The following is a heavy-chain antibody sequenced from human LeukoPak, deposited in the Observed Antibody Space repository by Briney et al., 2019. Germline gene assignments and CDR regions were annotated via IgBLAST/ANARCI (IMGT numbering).Heavy chain of an antibody. D-gene: IGHD5-24*01. V-gene: IGHV4-39*07. J-gene: IGHJ5*02. CDR2: ISSRGDS. CDR3: ARERWSRRSYFDT. Sequence: GSLRLSCAASGFTFSSYAMSWVRQTPGKGLEWVATISSRGDSYYNPSLQSRITISVDTSMNRFSLQLSSATAADMGFYFCARERWSRRSYFDTWAPGILVTVSS. CDR1: GFTFSSYA.